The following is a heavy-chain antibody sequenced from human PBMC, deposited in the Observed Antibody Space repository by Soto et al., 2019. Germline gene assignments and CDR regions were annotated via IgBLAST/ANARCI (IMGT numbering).Heavy chain of an antibody. J-gene: IGHJ4*02. Sequence: GGSLRLSCAASGFTFSTYWMHWFRQGPGEGLLWVSRIDSDGRSTTYADSVKGRFTISRDNAKNTLYLQMNSLRAEDTAVYYCAREAYPYCLSTTCHHRFDYWGQGILVPVPS. D-gene: IGHD2-2*01. CDR3: AREAYPYCLSTTCHHRFDY. CDR1: GFTFSTYW. CDR2: IDSDGRST. V-gene: IGHV3-74*01.